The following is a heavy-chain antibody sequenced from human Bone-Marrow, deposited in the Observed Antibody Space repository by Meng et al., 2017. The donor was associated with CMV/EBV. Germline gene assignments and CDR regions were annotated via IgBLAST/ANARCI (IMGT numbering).Heavy chain of an antibody. CDR1: GFNFRIYG. CDR3: ARDGNRIQLWTGGFDY. D-gene: IGHD5-18*01. J-gene: IGHJ4*02. V-gene: IGHV3-30*02. CDR2: LRYDEKSK. Sequence: GESLKISCAASGFNFRIYGMHWVRQLPGKGLEWVAFLRYDEKSKYYADSVKGRFTISRDNSKNTLYLQMNSLIAEDTAVYYCARDGNRIQLWTGGFDYWGQGKLVTVSS.